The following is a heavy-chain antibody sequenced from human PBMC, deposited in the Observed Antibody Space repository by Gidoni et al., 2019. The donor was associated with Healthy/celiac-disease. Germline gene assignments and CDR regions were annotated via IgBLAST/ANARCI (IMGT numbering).Heavy chain of an antibody. CDR2: MYSGGNT. D-gene: IGHD2-15*01. V-gene: IGHV3-53*01. CDR3: TRSDGGNGAFDI. CDR1: GFTVSSNY. J-gene: IGHJ3*02. Sequence: EVQLVESGGGLIQPGGSLRLSCAASGFTVSSNYMTWVRQAPGKGREWVVLMYSGGNTYYKDSVKVRVTISRDNAKNTLYLQMDSLRDEDTAVYYCTRSDGGNGAFDIWGQGTMVTVSS.